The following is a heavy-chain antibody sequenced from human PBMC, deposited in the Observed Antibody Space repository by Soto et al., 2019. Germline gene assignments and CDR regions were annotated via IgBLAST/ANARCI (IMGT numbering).Heavy chain of an antibody. Sequence: ASVKVSCKASGGTFSRYSITWVRQAPGHGLEWIGRIIPIFGIPTYAQKFQGRVTFTADESTSTAYMELSSLRSDDTAVYYCAREDRDRETGLVPAAIDGMDVWGQGTTVTSP. D-gene: IGHD2-2*01. V-gene: IGHV1-69*13. J-gene: IGHJ6*02. CDR3: AREDRDRETGLVPAAIDGMDV. CDR1: GGTFSRYS. CDR2: IIPIFGIP.